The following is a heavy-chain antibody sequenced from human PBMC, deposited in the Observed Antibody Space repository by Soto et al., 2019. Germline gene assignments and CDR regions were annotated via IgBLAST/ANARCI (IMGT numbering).Heavy chain of an antibody. V-gene: IGHV3-21*01. J-gene: IGHJ4*02. D-gene: IGHD4-17*01. Sequence: EVQLVESGGGLVKPGGSLRLSCAASGFTFSSYSMNWVRQAPGKGLEWVSFISSSGSYIYYADSVKGRFTISRDNAKNSLYLQMNSLRAEDTAVYYCARDRDYGDYAPFDYWGQGTLVTVSS. CDR3: ARDRDYGDYAPFDY. CDR1: GFTFSSYS. CDR2: ISSSGSYI.